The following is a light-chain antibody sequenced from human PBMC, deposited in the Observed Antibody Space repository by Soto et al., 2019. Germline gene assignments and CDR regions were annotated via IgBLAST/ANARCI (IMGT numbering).Light chain of an antibody. CDR2: RGS. CDR1: QAIRNY. V-gene: IGKV1-33*01. CDR3: QQYDTLPPT. J-gene: IGKJ4*01. Sequence: DIPMTQSPSSLSASVGDRVTITCQASQAIRNYLNWYQQTPGKAPNLLIYRGSTLETGVPSRFSGRGSATDFTLTISGLQPEDVATYYCQQYDTLPPTFGGGTTVEIK.